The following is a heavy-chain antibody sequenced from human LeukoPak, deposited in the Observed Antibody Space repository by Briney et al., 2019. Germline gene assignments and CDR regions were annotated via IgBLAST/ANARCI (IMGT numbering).Heavy chain of an antibody. CDR2: IYHSGST. J-gene: IGHJ4*02. D-gene: IGHD2-15*01. V-gene: IGHV4-61*01. CDR1: GGSVSSGSYY. CDR3: ARGGCSGGSCPLDY. Sequence: SETLSLTCTVSGGSVSSGSYYWSWIRQPPGTGLEWIGYIYHSGSTNYNPSLKSRVTISVDTSKNQFSLKLSSVTAADTAIYYCARGGCSGGSCPLDYWGQGTLVTVSS.